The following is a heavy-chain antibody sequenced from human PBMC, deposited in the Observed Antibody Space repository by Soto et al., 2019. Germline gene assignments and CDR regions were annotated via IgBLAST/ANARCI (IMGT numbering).Heavy chain of an antibody. V-gene: IGHV3-23*01. CDR3: AKLGSSSWSPHYYFYY. J-gene: IGHJ4*02. CDR2: ITDSGDDT. CDR1: GFTFNNYA. D-gene: IGHD2-2*01. Sequence: EVQLLESGGGLVQPGGSLRLSCAASGFTFNNYAMGWLRQAPGKGLEWVSAITDSGDDTYYIDSVKGRFTISRDNSKSTLYLQMNSLRAEDTAIYYCAKLGSSSWSPHYYFYYWGQGTLVTVSS.